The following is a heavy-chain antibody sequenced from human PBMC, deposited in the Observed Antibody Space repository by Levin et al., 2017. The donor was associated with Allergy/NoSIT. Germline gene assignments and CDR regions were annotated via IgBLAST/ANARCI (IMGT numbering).Heavy chain of an antibody. CDR1: GFTFSSYS. D-gene: IGHD1-26*01. CDR2: ISSSSSTI. CDR3: ARARSGSFDLYDY. Sequence: GGSLKISCAASGFTFSSYSMNWVRQAPGKGLEWVSYISSSSSTIYYADSVKGRFTISRDNAKNSLYLQMNSLRAEDTAVYYCARARSGSFDLYDYWGQGTQVTVSS. J-gene: IGHJ4*02. V-gene: IGHV3-48*01.